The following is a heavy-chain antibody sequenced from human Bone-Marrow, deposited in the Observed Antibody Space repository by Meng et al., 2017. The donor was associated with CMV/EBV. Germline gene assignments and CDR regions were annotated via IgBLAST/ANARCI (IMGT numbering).Heavy chain of an antibody. Sequence: SQTLSRTSAVYGGSFSGYYWSWNRQPPGKGLEWIGEINHSGSTNYNPSLKSRVTISVDTSKNPFSLRLSSVTAADTAVYYCARLRMVVPAATSPRYYFYGMDDWGQGTTVTVSS. D-gene: IGHD2-2*01. V-gene: IGHV4-34*01. CDR2: INHSGST. CDR3: ARLRMVVPAATSPRYYFYGMDD. J-gene: IGHJ6*02. CDR1: GGSFSGYY.